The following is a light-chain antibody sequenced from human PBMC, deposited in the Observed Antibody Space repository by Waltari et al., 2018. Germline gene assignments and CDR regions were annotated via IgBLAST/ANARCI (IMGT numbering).Light chain of an antibody. Sequence: DVVMTQSPDSLAVSLGERVTINCTSSQSLLYSSRNKNYLAWYQQKPGQPPKLLIYWASAREAGVPDRISGSGSGTDFTLTISSLQAEDVAVYYCQQYYATPYSFGQGTKVEIK. CDR1: QSLLYSSRNKNY. V-gene: IGKV4-1*01. J-gene: IGKJ2*03. CDR2: WAS. CDR3: QQYYATPYS.